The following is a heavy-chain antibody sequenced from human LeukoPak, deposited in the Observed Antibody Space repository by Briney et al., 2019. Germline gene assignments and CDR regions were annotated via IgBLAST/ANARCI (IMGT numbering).Heavy chain of an antibody. V-gene: IGHV1-8*01. Sequence: ASVKVSCKASGYTFTSYDINWVRQATGQGLEWMGWMNPNSGNTGYAQKFQGRVTMTRNTSISTAYMELSSLRSEDRAVYYCARGLGWLLWLGEIIYPNNWFDPWGQGPVVSVSS. CDR3: ARGLGWLLWLGEIIYPNNWFDP. CDR1: GYTFTSYD. CDR2: MNPNSGNT. D-gene: IGHD3-10*01. J-gene: IGHJ5*02.